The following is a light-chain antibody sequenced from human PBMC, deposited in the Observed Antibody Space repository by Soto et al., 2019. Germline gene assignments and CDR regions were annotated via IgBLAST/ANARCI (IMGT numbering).Light chain of an antibody. CDR2: EAS. J-gene: IGKJ4*01. CDR3: QQRKNWPPLT. CDR1: QSVSSY. V-gene: IGKV3-11*01. Sequence: EIVFTHSPATLSLSPGERATLSCRASQSVSSYLAWYQQKPGQAPRLLIYEASNRATGIPARFSGSGSGTDFTLTISSLEPEDFAVYYCQQRKNWPPLTFGGGTKV.